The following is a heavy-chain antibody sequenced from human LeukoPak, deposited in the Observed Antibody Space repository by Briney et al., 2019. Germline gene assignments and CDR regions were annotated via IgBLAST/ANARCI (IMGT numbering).Heavy chain of an antibody. V-gene: IGHV3-74*01. CDR2: INSDGSTT. CDR3: ARAPYDDYPAY. CDR1: GFSISTYC. Sequence: GGSLRLSCVASGFSISTYCMHWVRQAPGKGLVWVSRINSDGSTTSYADSVKGRFTISRDNAKNTLYLQMNSLRADDTAVYYCARAPYDDYPAYWGQGTLVTVSS. J-gene: IGHJ4*02. D-gene: IGHD4-17*01.